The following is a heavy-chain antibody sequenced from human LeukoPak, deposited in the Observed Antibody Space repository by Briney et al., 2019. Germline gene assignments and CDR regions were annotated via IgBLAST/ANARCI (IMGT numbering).Heavy chain of an antibody. V-gene: IGHV3-7*01. J-gene: IGHJ4*02. CDR3: AAVKSGYYYYFDY. CDR2: IKQDGSEK. CDR1: GFTFSSYW. Sequence: GGSLRLSCAASGFTFSSYWMSWVRQAPGEGLEWVANIKQDGSEKYYVDSVKGRFTISRDNAKISLYLQMNSLRAEDTAVYYCAAVKSGYYYYFDYWGQGTLVTVSS. D-gene: IGHD3-3*01.